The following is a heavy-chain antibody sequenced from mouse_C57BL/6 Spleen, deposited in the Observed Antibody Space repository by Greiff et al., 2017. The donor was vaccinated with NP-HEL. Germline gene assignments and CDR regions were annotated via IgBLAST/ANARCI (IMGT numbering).Heavy chain of an antibody. V-gene: IGHV1-82*01. CDR3: ARSETAQVYYCDY. D-gene: IGHD3-2*02. J-gene: IGHJ2*01. Sequence: QVQLQQSGPELVKPGASVKISCKASGYAFSSSWMNWVKQRPGKGLEWIGRIYPGDGDTNYNGKFKGKATLTADKSSSTAYMQLSSLTSEDSAVYSCARSETAQVYYCDYWGQGTTLTVSS. CDR1: GYAFSSSW. CDR2: IYPGDGDT.